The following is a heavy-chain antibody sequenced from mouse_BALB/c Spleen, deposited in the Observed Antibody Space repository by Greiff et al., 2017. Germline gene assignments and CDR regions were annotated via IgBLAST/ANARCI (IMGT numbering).Heavy chain of an antibody. V-gene: IGHV5-4*02. CDR1: GFTFSDYY. J-gene: IGHJ4*01. D-gene: IGHD2-2*01. CDR3: ARGYGYDLYYAMDY. CDR2: ISDGGSYT. Sequence: DVQLVESGGGLVKPGGSLKLSCAASGFTFSDYYMYWVRQTPEKRLEWVATISDGGSYTYYPDSVKGRFTISRDNAKNNLYLQMSSLKSEDTAMYYCARGYGYDLYYAMDYWGQGTSVTVSS.